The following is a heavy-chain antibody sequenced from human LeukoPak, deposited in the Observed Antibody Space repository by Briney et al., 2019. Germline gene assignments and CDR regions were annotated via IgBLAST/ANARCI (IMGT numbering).Heavy chain of an antibody. J-gene: IGHJ4*02. D-gene: IGHD2-8*01. V-gene: IGHV3-23*01. CDR2: ITAYGDNT. CDR3: AKDHGVGGPGL. Sequence: GGSLRLSCAASGFTFSSYGMSWVRQVPEKGLEWVSSITAYGDNTYYANSVRGRFTISRDNSKSTLYLQMNSLRAEDTAVYYCAKDHGVGGPGLWGQGTLVTVSS. CDR1: GFTFSSYG.